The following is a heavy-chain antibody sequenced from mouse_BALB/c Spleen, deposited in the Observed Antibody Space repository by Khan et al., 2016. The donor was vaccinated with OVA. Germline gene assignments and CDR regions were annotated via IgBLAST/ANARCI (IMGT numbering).Heavy chain of an antibody. V-gene: IGHV1-4*01. Sequence: QVQLQQSGAELARPGASVKMFCKASGYTFTSHTMHWIKQRPGQGLEWIGYINPRSGYNQKLNDKATLTADISSSTAYMQLSSLTSEDSAVYYCARRTTEYALDYWGQGTSVTVSS. CDR3: ARRTTEYALDY. CDR1: GYTFTSHT. J-gene: IGHJ4*01. D-gene: IGHD2-14*01. CDR2: INPRSG.